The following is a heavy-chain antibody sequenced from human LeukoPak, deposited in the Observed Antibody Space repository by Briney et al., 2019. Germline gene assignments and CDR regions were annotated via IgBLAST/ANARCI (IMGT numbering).Heavy chain of an antibody. CDR1: GFTFSSYS. CDR2: ISSSSSYI. D-gene: IGHD3-22*01. V-gene: IGHV3-21*01. J-gene: IGHJ4*02. Sequence: GGSLRLSCAASGFTFSSYSMTWVRQAPGKGLEWVSSISSSSSYIYYADSVKGRFTISRDNPKNSLYLQMNSLRAEDTAVYYCARDLVDRRYGYYDSSGYYYWGQGTLVTVSS. CDR3: ARDLVDRRYGYYDSSGYYY.